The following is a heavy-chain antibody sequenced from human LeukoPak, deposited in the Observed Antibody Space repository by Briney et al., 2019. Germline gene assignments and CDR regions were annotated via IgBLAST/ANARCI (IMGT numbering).Heavy chain of an antibody. J-gene: IGHJ1*01. CDR1: GFTFSSYS. D-gene: IGHD2-2*02. V-gene: IGHV3-21*01. CDR3: ARSPSQYCSSTSCYTEPEYFQH. Sequence: GGSLRLSCAASGFTFSSYSMNWVRQAPGEGLEWVSSISSSSSYIYYADSVKGRFTISRDNAKNSLYLQMNSLRAEDTAVYYCARSPSQYCSSTSCYTEPEYFQHWGQGTLVTVSS. CDR2: ISSSSSYI.